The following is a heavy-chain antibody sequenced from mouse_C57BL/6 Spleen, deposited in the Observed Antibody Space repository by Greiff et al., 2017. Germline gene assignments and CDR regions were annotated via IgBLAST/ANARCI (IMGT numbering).Heavy chain of an antibody. CDR2: IYPGDGDT. J-gene: IGHJ1*03. CDR1: GYAFSSYW. Sequence: LVESGAELVKPGASVKISCKASGYAFSSYWMNWVKQRPGKGLEWIGQIYPGDGDTNYNGKFKGKATLTADKSSSTAYMQLSSLTSEDSAVYFCARDGSSYAYFDVWGTGTTVTVSS. CDR3: ARDGSSYAYFDV. D-gene: IGHD1-1*01. V-gene: IGHV1-80*01.